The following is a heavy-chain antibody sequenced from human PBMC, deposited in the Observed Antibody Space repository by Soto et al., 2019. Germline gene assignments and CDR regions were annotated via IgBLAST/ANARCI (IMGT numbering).Heavy chain of an antibody. CDR3: ARYYRGSGRYFFDY. J-gene: IGHJ4*02. Sequence: GGSLRLSCVASGFTFISSFMGWIRQAPGKGLEWVANINQDGGVTYYVDSVEGRFTISRDNTKDSLYLQMNSLRGEDTAIYYCARYYRGSGRYFFDYWGQGTPVTVSS. CDR1: GFTFISSF. V-gene: IGHV3-7*03. CDR2: INQDGGVT. D-gene: IGHD6-19*01.